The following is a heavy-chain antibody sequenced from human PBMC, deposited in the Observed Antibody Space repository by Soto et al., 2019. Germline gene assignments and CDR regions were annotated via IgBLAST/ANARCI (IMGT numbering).Heavy chain of an antibody. D-gene: IGHD3-9*01. J-gene: IGHJ6*02. CDR3: ARVLRYFDTPYGMDV. CDR1: GFTFSNHA. Sequence: EVQLLESGEGLVQPGGSLKLSCAASGFTFSNHAMSWVRQAPGKGLEWVSGIGGSGRNTYYADSVKGRFTISRDNSQNTLFLQMNSLRAEDTAEDYCARVLRYFDTPYGMDVWGQGTTVTVSS. V-gene: IGHV3-23*01. CDR2: IGGSGRNT.